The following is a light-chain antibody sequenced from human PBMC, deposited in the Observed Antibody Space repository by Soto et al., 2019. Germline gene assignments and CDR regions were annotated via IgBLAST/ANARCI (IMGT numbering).Light chain of an antibody. Sequence: TVLTQSPATLSLSPGERATLSCRASQSVYSYLAWYQQKPGQAPRLLFYDASNRATGIPARFSGSGSGTDFTLTISSLDPEDFAVYYCQQRSDWPPLTFGGGTKVEIK. CDR1: QSVYSY. V-gene: IGKV3-11*01. CDR3: QQRSDWPPLT. CDR2: DAS. J-gene: IGKJ4*01.